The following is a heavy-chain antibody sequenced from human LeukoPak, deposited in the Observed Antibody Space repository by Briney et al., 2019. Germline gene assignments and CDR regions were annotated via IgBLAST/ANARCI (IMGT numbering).Heavy chain of an antibody. J-gene: IGHJ5*02. CDR1: GFTFSSYD. CDR3: ARDQSYYGPGSNTAYNWFDP. CDR2: IGTAGDT. Sequence: GGSLRLSCAASGFTFSSYDMHWVRQATGKGLEWVSAIGTAGDTYYPGSVKGRFTISRENAKNSLYLQMNSLRAGDTAVNYCARDQSYYGPGSNTAYNWFDPWGQGTLVTVSS. D-gene: IGHD3-10*01. V-gene: IGHV3-13*01.